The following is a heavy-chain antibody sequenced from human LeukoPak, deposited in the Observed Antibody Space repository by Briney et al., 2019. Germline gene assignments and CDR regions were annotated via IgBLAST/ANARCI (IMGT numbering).Heavy chain of an antibody. CDR1: GGTFSSYA. Sequence: SVKVSCKASGGTFSSYAISWVRQAPGQGLEWMGRIIPILGIANYAQKFQGRVTITADKSTSTAYMELSSLRSEDTAVYYCAKDSGEEELWFGEPMDFDFWGPGTLVTVSS. CDR3: AKDSGEEELWFGEPMDFDF. CDR2: IIPILGIA. D-gene: IGHD3-10*01. V-gene: IGHV1-69*04. J-gene: IGHJ4*02.